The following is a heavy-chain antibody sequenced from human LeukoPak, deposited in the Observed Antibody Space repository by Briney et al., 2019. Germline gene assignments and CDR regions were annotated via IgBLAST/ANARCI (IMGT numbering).Heavy chain of an antibody. J-gene: IGHJ6*02. D-gene: IGHD3-3*01. CDR2: INPSGGST. Sequence: ASVKVSCKASGYTFTSYYMHWVRQAPGQGLEWMGIINPSGGSTSYAQKFQGGVTMTRDTSTSTVYMEPSSLRSEDTAVYYCARFPGTYYDFWSGYPTPGWGYGMDVWGQGTTVTVSS. CDR1: GYTFTSYY. V-gene: IGHV1-46*01. CDR3: ARFPGTYYDFWSGYPTPGWGYGMDV.